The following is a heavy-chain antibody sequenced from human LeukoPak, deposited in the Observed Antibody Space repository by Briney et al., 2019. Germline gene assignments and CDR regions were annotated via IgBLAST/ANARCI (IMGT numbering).Heavy chain of an antibody. CDR3: ARDRGADYYDSSGSWVGAFDI. J-gene: IGHJ3*02. V-gene: IGHV3-7*03. CDR2: IKQDGSEK. D-gene: IGHD3-22*01. CDR1: GFNSRTYW. Sequence: GGSLRLSCAASGFNSRTYWMSWVRQAPGKGLEWVANIKQDGSEKYYVDSVKGRFTISRDNAKHSLYLQINSLRAEDTAVYYCARDRGADYYDSSGSWVGAFDIWGQGTMVAVSS.